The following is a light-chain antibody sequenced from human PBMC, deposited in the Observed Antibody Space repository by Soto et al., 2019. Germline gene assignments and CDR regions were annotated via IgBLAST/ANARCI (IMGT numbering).Light chain of an antibody. J-gene: IGLJ1*01. Sequence: QSALTQPASVSGSPGQSITISCTGTSSDVGGYNYVSWYQQHPGKAPKLMIYEVSNRPSGVSNRFSGSKSGNTASLTISGVKAEDEADYYCSSYTTTDTYVFGTGTKVTVL. CDR2: EVS. CDR1: SSDVGGYNY. CDR3: SSYTTTDTYV. V-gene: IGLV2-14*01.